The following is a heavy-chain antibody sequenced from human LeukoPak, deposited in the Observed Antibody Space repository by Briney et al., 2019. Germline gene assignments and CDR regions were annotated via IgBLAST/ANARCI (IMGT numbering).Heavy chain of an antibody. CDR2: IIPILGIA. J-gene: IGHJ4*02. CDR3: ARDYSVVGATRPRAFDY. V-gene: IGHV1-69*04. Sequence: ASVKVSCKASGGTFSSYAISWVRQAPGQGLELMGRIIPILGIANYAQKFQGRVTITADKSTSTAYMELSSLRSEDTAVYYCARDYSVVGATRPRAFDYWGQGTLVTVSS. CDR1: GGTFSSYA. D-gene: IGHD1-26*01.